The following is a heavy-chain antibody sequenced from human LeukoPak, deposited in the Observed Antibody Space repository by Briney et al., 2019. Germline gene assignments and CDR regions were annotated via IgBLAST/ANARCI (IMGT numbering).Heavy chain of an antibody. CDR3: ARLSPSDYGGNAPDY. Sequence: PSETLSLACTVSGDSISSYYWSWIRQPPGKGLEWIGYIYYSGSTNYNPSLKSRVTISVDTSKNQFSLKLSSVTAADTAVYYCARLSPSDYGGNAPDYWGQGTLVTVSS. V-gene: IGHV4-59*01. CDR2: IYYSGST. CDR1: GDSISSYY. D-gene: IGHD4-23*01. J-gene: IGHJ4*02.